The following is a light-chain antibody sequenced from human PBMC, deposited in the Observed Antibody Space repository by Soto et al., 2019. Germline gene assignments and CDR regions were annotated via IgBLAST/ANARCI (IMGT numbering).Light chain of an antibody. CDR1: QSLTNSR. Sequence: EIVLTQSPGTLSLSPGERATLSCRASQSLTNSRLAWYQQKPGQAPKVLIYGGSNRATGIPDRFSGSGSGTDFTLTISRLEPEDFAVYYCQQRSSWPLTFGGGTKVEIK. J-gene: IGKJ4*02. CDR3: QQRSSWPLT. V-gene: IGKV3D-20*02. CDR2: GGS.